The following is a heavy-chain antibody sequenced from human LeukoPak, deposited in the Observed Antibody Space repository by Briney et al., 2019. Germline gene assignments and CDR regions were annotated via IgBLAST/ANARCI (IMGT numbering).Heavy chain of an antibody. V-gene: IGHV3-23*01. CDR3: AKDNSGRTTVSHFDY. D-gene: IGHD4-17*01. CDR2: ISGSGGST. Sequence: PGGSLRLSCAASGFTFSSYAMSWVRQAPGKGLEWVSAISGSGGSTYYADSVKGRFTISRDNSKNTLYLQMNSLRAEDTAVYYCAKDNSGRTTVSHFDYWGQGTLVAVSS. J-gene: IGHJ4*02. CDR1: GFTFSSYA.